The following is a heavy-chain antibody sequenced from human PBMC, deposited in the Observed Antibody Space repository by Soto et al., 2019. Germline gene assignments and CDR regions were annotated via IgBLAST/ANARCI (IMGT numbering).Heavy chain of an antibody. Sequence: PGGSLRLSCAASGFTFSSYAMSWVRQAPGKGLEWVSAISGSGGSTYYADSVKGRFTISRDNSKNTLYLQMNSLRAEDTAVYYCAKVPRPYCSSTSCYNWFDPWGQGTLVTVSS. J-gene: IGHJ5*02. CDR3: AKVPRPYCSSTSCYNWFDP. D-gene: IGHD2-2*01. V-gene: IGHV3-23*01. CDR2: ISGSGGST. CDR1: GFTFSSYA.